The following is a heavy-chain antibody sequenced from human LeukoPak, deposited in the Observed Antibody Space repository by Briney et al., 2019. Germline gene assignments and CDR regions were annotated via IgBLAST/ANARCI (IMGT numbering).Heavy chain of an antibody. V-gene: IGHV1-46*01. Sequence: ASVNVSCKASGYTLTTYFMHWVRQAPGQGLEWMGIINPNGGSTSYAQRFQDRVTITRDTSTSTVYMELNSLRSEDTAVYYCARGFRHGRGDYWGQGSLVTVSS. CDR3: ARGFRHGRGDY. CDR2: INPNGGST. D-gene: IGHD5-24*01. J-gene: IGHJ4*02. CDR1: GYTLTTYF.